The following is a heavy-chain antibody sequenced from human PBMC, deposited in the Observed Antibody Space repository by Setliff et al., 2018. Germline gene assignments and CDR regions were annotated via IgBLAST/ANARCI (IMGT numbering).Heavy chain of an antibody. CDR2: INHSGST. CDR3: ARGFAYLSLAFFDVLRYFEGDI. CDR1: GGSFSGYY. J-gene: IGHJ6*02. D-gene: IGHD3-9*01. Sequence: PSETLSLTCAVYGGSFSGYYWSWIRQPPGKGLEWIGEINHSGSTKSSPSLKSRVTMSVDTPKNQFSLKLSSVTAADTAVYYCARGFAYLSLAFFDVLRYFEGDIWGQGTTVTVSS. V-gene: IGHV4-34*01.